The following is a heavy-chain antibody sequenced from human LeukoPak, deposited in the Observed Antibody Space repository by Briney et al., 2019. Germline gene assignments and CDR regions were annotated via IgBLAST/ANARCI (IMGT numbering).Heavy chain of an antibody. V-gene: IGHV3-74*01. CDR1: GFTFSSYW. J-gene: IGHJ6*03. CDR3: ARSGDRYYYYYYMDV. CDR2: INIDGSST. Sequence: PGGSLRLSCAASGFTFSSYWMHWVRQAPGKGLVWVSRINIDGSSTDYADSVKGRFIISRDNAKNTLYLQMNSLRAEDTAVYYCARSGDRYYYYYYMDVWGKGTTVTVSS. D-gene: IGHD2-21*01.